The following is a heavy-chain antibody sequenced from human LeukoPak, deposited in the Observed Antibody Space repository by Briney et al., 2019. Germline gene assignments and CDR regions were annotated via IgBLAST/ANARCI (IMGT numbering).Heavy chain of an antibody. J-gene: IGHJ6*02. CDR2: ISAYNGNT. V-gene: IGHV1-18*01. CDR1: GYTFTSYG. CDR3: ARESDRYYYYYGMDV. D-gene: IGHD2-15*01. Sequence: ASVKVSCKVSGYTFTSYGISWVRQAPGQGLEWMGWISAYNGNTNYAQKLQGRVTMTTDTSTSTAYMELRSLRSDDTAVYYCARESDRYYYYYGMDVWGQGTAVTVSS.